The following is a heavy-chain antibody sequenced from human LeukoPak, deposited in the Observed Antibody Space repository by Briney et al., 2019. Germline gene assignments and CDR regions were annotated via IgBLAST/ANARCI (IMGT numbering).Heavy chain of an antibody. J-gene: IGHJ4*02. D-gene: IGHD2-21*02. CDR1: GGTFSSYA. V-gene: IGHV1-69*01. CDR3: ASGVYCGGDCYLGLVDY. Sequence: GASVKVSCKASGGTFSSYAISWVRQAPGQGLEWMGGIIPIFGTANYAQKFQGRVTITADESTSTAYMELSSLRSEDTAVYYCASGVYCGGDCYLGLVDYWGQGTLVTVSS. CDR2: IIPIFGTA.